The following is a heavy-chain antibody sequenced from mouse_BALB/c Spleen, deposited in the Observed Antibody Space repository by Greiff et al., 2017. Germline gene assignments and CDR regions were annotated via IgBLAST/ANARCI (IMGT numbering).Heavy chain of an antibody. J-gene: IGHJ1*01. CDR3: ARERYYGSSYWYFDV. V-gene: IGHV1S81*02. Sequence: VQLQQSGAELVKPGASVKLSCKASGYTFTSYWMHWVKQRPGQGLEWIGEINPSNGRTNYNEKFKSKATLTVDKSSSTAYMQLSSLTSEDSAVYYCARERYYGSSYWYFDVWGAGTTVTVSS. D-gene: IGHD1-1*01. CDR2: INPSNGRT. CDR1: GYTFTSYW.